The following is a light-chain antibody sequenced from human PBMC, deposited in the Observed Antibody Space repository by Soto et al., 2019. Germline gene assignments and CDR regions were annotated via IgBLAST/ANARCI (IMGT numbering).Light chain of an antibody. V-gene: IGKV1-9*01. CDR2: AAS. Sequence: DIQLTQSPSFLSASVGDRVTITCRASQDISNFLAWYQQKPGKAPKLLIYAASTLQSGVPSRFSGTGSGTEFTLTISSLQPNDFATYYCQQFRTFGQGTKVDNK. CDR1: QDISNF. CDR3: QQFRT. J-gene: IGKJ1*01.